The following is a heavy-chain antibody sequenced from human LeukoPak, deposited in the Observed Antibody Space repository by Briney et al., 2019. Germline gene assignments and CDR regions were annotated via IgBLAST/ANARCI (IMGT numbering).Heavy chain of an antibody. D-gene: IGHD6-19*01. CDR2: IYTSGST. CDR3: ARESSIAVAGTGFDP. J-gene: IGHJ5*02. V-gene: IGHV4-61*02. CDR1: GGSISSGSYY. Sequence: PSETLSLTCTVSGGSISSGSYYGSWIRQPAGRGLEWIGRIYTSGSTNYNPSLKSRVTISVDTSKNQFSLKLSSVTAADTAVYYCARESSIAVAGTGFDPWGQGTLVTVSS.